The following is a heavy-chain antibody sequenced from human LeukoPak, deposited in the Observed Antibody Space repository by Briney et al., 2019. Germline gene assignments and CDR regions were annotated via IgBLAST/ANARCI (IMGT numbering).Heavy chain of an antibody. CDR3: AKEGGRGHSSSWYSYYFDY. V-gene: IGHV3-9*01. D-gene: IGHD6-13*01. CDR1: GFTFDDHA. Sequence: GGSLRLSWAASGFTFDDHAMHWFRQAPGKGLEWVSGISWDSDSIGYADSVKGRFTISRDNAKNSLYLQMNSLRAEDTALYYCAKEGGRGHSSSWYSYYFDYWGQGTLVTVSS. CDR2: ISWDSDSI. J-gene: IGHJ4*02.